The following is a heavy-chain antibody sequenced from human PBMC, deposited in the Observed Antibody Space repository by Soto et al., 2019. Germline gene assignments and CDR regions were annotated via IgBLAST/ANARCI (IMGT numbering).Heavy chain of an antibody. CDR3: ASSSGYRIFDC. V-gene: IGHV2-5*02. D-gene: IGHD3-22*01. Sequence: QITLKESGPTLVKPTQTLTLTCTFSGFSLTTSGVGVGWIRQPPGKALEWLALIFWDDDKRYSPSLKSRLTITKDISKNQVVLTMTNMDPVDTATYYCASSSGYRIFDCWGQGTLVTVSS. CDR2: IFWDDDK. CDR1: GFSLTTSGVG. J-gene: IGHJ4*02.